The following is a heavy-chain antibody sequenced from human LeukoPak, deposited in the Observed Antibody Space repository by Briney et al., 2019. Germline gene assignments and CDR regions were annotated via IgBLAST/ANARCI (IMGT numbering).Heavy chain of an antibody. V-gene: IGHV4-59*01. CDR1: GGSISSYY. Sequence: PSETLSLTCTVSGGSISSYYWSWIRQPPGKGLEWIGYIFYSGSTNYNPSLKSRVTISVDTSKNQFSLKLSSVTAADTAVYYCARCFDSSGFGMDVWGLGTTVTVSS. CDR3: ARCFDSSGFGMDV. CDR2: IFYSGST. J-gene: IGHJ6*02. D-gene: IGHD3-22*01.